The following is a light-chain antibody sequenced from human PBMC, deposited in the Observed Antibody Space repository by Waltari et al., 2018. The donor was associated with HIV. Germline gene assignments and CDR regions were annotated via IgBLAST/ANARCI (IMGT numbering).Light chain of an antibody. V-gene: IGKV1-16*01. J-gene: IGKJ5*01. CDR2: GTS. CDR3: HQYHSYPIT. CDR1: QDIDIY. Sequence: DIQLTQSPPSLSASPGDSVTITCRASQDIDIYLGCFQQKAGQAPRPLISGTSTLRTGVPCRFRGSSSAADSTLNISLLEPDDFGTYFCHQYHSYPITFGRGTRLDIK.